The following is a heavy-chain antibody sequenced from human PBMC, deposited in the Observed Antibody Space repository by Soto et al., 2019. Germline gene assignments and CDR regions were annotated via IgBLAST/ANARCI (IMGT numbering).Heavy chain of an antibody. CDR2: IYYSGST. Sequence: SETLSLTCTVSGGSISSYYWSWIRQPPGKGLEWIGYIYYSGSTNYNPSLKSRVTISVDTSKNQFSLKLSSVTAADTAVYYCARAAGWEGLEWHNWFDPWGQGTLVTVSS. D-gene: IGHD6-19*01. CDR1: GGSISSYY. J-gene: IGHJ5*02. CDR3: ARAAGWEGLEWHNWFDP. V-gene: IGHV4-59*01.